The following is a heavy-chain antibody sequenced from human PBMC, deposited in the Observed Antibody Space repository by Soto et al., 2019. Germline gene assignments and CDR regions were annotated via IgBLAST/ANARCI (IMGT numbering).Heavy chain of an antibody. Sequence: PSETLSLTCTVSGGSISSYYWSWIRQPPGKGLEWIGYIYYSGSTNYNPSLKSRVTISVDTSKNQFSLKLSSVTAADTAVYYCARHDNRHFDWLPLSHFDYWGQGTLVTVSS. J-gene: IGHJ4*02. CDR3: ARHDNRHFDWLPLSHFDY. CDR1: GGSISSYY. D-gene: IGHD3-9*01. V-gene: IGHV4-59*08. CDR2: IYYSGST.